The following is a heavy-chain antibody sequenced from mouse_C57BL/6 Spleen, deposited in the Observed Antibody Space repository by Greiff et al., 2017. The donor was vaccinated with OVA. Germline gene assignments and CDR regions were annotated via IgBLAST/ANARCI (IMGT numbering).Heavy chain of an antibody. J-gene: IGHJ4*01. V-gene: IGHV1-26*01. Sequence: EVQLQQSGPELVKPGASVKISCKASGYTFTDYYMNWVKQSHGKSLEWIGDINPNNGGTSYNQKFKGKATLTVDKSSSTAYMELRSLTSEDSAVYYCARSDTTVVEAMDYWGQGTSVTVSS. CDR2: INPNNGGT. CDR1: GYTFTDYY. D-gene: IGHD1-1*01. CDR3: ARSDTTVVEAMDY.